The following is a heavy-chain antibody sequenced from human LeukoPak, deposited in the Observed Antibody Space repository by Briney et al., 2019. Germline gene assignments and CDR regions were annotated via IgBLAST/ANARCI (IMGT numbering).Heavy chain of an antibody. CDR3: ARFGYSGWNLEY. J-gene: IGHJ4*02. CDR2: INQGGSVK. Sequence: PGGSLRLSCAASGFTFSSYEMNWVRQAPGKGLEWVANINQGGSVKYYVDSVKGRFTISRDDAKSSLYVQMNSLRDEDTAVYYCARFGYSGWNLEYWGQGTLVTVSS. CDR1: GFTFSSYE. D-gene: IGHD5-12*01. V-gene: IGHV3-7*01.